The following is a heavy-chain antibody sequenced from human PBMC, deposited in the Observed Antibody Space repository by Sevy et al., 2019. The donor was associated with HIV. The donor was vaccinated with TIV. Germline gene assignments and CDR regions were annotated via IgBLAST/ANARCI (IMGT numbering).Heavy chain of an antibody. CDR3: ARSDVAIPTPHY. J-gene: IGHJ4*02. D-gene: IGHD2-15*01. CDR2: IIPIFGTT. CDR1: GGTSGTYG. V-gene: IGHV1-69*06. Sequence: ASVKVSCRASGGTSGTYGLSWVRQAPGQGLEWVGGIIPIFGTTYYAERFQGRVTITADKSTSTAYMELSSLSFEDTAVYYCARSDVAIPTPHYWGQGTLVTVSS.